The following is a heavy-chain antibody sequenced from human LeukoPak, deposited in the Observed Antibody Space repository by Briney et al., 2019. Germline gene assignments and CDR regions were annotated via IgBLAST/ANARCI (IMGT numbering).Heavy chain of an antibody. V-gene: IGHV3-21*06. CDR2: ITSGGGYT. CDR3: ARGHYDVLTSSYKWTPDY. J-gene: IGHJ4*02. CDR1: GFTFSTYN. D-gene: IGHD3-9*01. Sequence: GGSPRLSCAASGFTFSTYNMNWVRQAPGKGLEWVSSITSGGGYTYYADSVKGRFTTSRDNAKNSLSLRLDSLRAEDTAVYYCARGHYDVLTSSYKWTPDYWGQGTLVTVSS.